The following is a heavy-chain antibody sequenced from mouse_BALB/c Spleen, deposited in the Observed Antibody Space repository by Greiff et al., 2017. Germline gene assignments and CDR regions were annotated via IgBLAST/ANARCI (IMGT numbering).Heavy chain of an antibody. V-gene: IGHV1-9*01. D-gene: IGHD2-4*01. J-gene: IGHJ3*01. CDR2: ILPGSGST. CDR1: GYTFSSYW. Sequence: QVQLQQSGAELMKPGASVKISCKATGYTFSSYWIEWVKQRPGHGLEWIGEILPGSGSTNYNEKFKGKATFTADTSSNTAYMQLSSLTSEDSAVYYCARRDDYDRSWFAYWGQGTLVTVSA. CDR3: ARRDDYDRSWFAY.